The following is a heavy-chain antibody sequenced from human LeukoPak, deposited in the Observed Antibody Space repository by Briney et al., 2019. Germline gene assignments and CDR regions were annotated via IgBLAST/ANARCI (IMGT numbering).Heavy chain of an antibody. CDR2: ISYDGSTE. CDR3: AKGSGWYADY. D-gene: IGHD6-13*01. CDR1: GFTFSSYG. J-gene: IGHJ4*02. Sequence: GGSLRLSRAASGFTFSSYGMHWVRQAPGKGLEWVALISYDGSTEYYGDSVRGRFTISRDNSKSTMFLQMNSLRDEDTAVYYCAKGSGWYADYWGQGTLVTVSS. V-gene: IGHV3-30*18.